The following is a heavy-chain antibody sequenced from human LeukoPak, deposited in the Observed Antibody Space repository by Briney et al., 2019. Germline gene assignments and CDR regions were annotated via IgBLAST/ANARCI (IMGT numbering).Heavy chain of an antibody. D-gene: IGHD2-15*01. CDR3: ANMDIVVVVAATYQYFQH. Sequence: PGGSLRLSCAASGFTFSSYAMSWVRQAPGKGLEWVSAISGSGGSTYYADSVKGRFTISRDNSKNTLYLQMNSLRAEDTAVYYCANMDIVVVVAATYQYFQHWGQGTLVTVSS. CDR1: GFTFSSYA. CDR2: ISGSGGST. V-gene: IGHV3-23*01. J-gene: IGHJ1*01.